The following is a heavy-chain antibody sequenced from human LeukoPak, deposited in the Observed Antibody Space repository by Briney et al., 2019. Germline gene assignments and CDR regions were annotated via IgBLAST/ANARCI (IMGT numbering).Heavy chain of an antibody. CDR1: GFTFSSYG. Sequence: GSLRLSCAASGFTFSSYGMHWVRQAPGKGLEWVAVISYDGSNKYYADSVKGRFTISRDNSKNTLYLQMNSLRAEDTAVYYCAKPIRGQLVIDYWGQGTLVTVSS. V-gene: IGHV3-30*18. CDR3: AKPIRGQLVIDY. J-gene: IGHJ4*02. CDR2: ISYDGSNK. D-gene: IGHD6-13*01.